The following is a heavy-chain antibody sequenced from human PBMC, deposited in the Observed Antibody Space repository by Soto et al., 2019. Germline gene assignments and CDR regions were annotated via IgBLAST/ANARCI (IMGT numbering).Heavy chain of an antibody. CDR1: GGSISSYY. V-gene: IGHV4-59*08. CDR3: ARRWGFTFDY. D-gene: IGHD1-26*01. Sequence: SETLSLTCTVSGGSISSYYWSWILQTPGKGLEWIGYIYYSGSTNYNPSLKSRVTISVDTSKNQFSLKLSSVTAADTAVYYCARRWGFTFDYWGQGTLVTVSS. J-gene: IGHJ4*02. CDR2: IYYSGST.